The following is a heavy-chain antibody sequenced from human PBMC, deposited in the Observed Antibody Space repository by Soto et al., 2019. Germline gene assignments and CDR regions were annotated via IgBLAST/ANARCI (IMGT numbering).Heavy chain of an antibody. J-gene: IGHJ6*02. V-gene: IGHV1-18*04. CDR2: ISAYNGNT. CDR1: GYTFTSYG. CDR3: ARDSSSHTPNYYYYYGMDV. D-gene: IGHD6-13*01. Sequence: GASVKVSCKASGYTFTSYGISWVRQAPGQGLEWMGWISAYNGNTNYAQKLQGRVTMTTDTSTSTAYMELRSLRSDDTAVYYCARDSSSHTPNYYYYYGMDVWGQGTTVTVSS.